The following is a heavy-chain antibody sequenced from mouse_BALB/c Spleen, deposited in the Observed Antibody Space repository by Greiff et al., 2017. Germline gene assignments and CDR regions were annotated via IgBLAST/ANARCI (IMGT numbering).Heavy chain of an antibody. CDR1: GYSITSDYA. CDR3: AQYGNYAWFAY. D-gene: IGHD2-10*02. Sequence: VQLKESGPGLVKPSQSLSLTCTVTGYSITSDYAWNWIRQFPGNKLEWMGYISYSGSTSSNPSLKSRISITRDTSKNQFFLQLNSVTTEDTATYYCAQYGNYAWFAYWGQGTLVTVSA. CDR2: ISYSGST. V-gene: IGHV3-2*02. J-gene: IGHJ3*01.